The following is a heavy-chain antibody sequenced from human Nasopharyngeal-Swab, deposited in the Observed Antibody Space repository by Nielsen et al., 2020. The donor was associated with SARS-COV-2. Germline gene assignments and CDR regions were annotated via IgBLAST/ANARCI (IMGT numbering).Heavy chain of an antibody. CDR2: TYYRSQWYN. J-gene: IGHJ4*02. CDR3: ASFAQGSPSLY. Sequence: SQTLSLTCAISGDSVSSTIAAWHWIRQSPSRGLEWLGRTYYRSQWYNDYAVSARSRITISPDISKNQFSLHLNSVTPEDTAVYYCASFAQGSPSLYWGQGILVTVSS. CDR1: GDSVSSTIAA. V-gene: IGHV6-1*01.